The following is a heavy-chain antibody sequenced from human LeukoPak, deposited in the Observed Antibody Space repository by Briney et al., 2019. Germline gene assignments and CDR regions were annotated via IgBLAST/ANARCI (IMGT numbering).Heavy chain of an antibody. CDR1: GVAFRGYY. CDR3: ARESGSWD. Sequence: SETLSLTYAVYGVAFRGYYLIWMRQPPGKGLEWIGEINHSGSTNYNPSLKSRVTISVDTSKNQFSLNLGSVSAADTAVYYCARESGSWDWGQGTLVTVSS. V-gene: IGHV4-34*01. J-gene: IGHJ4*02. CDR2: INHSGST. D-gene: IGHD1-26*01.